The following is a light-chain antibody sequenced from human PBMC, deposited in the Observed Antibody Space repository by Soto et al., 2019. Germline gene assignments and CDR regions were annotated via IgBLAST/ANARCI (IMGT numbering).Light chain of an antibody. CDR3: QQYQDWPLT. Sequence: EIVMTQSPATLSVSPGEGATLSCRASQSVGSNFAWYQQRPAQAPRLLISDVSTRPTGVPTRFSGSGSGTEFTLTISSLQSEDFAVYYCQQYQDWPLTFGGGTRVEIK. J-gene: IGKJ4*01. CDR1: QSVGSN. V-gene: IGKV3D-15*01. CDR2: DVS.